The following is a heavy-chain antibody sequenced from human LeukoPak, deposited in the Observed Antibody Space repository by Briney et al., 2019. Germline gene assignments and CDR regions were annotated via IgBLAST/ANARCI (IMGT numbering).Heavy chain of an antibody. J-gene: IGHJ3*02. V-gene: IGHV3-7*01. CDR3: ASQTLTDDAFDI. CDR1: GFTLSSYW. CDR2: IDQDGSSK. Sequence: RGSLRLFCAASGFTLSSYWMSWVRQAPGKGLEWVANIDQDGSSKYYVGSVKGRFSISRDDAKNSLYLQMNSLRAEDTAVYYCASQTLTDDAFDIWGQGTMVTVSS. D-gene: IGHD1-20*01.